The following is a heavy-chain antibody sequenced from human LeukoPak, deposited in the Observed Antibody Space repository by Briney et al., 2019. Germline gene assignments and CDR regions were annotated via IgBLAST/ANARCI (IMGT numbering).Heavy chain of an antibody. CDR3: ARATIFGVAGGFDP. J-gene: IGHJ5*02. Sequence: ASVKVSCKASGGTFSSYAISWVRQAPGQGLEWMGGIIPIFGTANYAQKFQGRVTITADESTSTAYMELRSLGSDDTAVYYCARATIFGVAGGFDPWGQGTLVTVSS. CDR1: GGTFSSYA. CDR2: IIPIFGTA. D-gene: IGHD3-3*01. V-gene: IGHV1-69*13.